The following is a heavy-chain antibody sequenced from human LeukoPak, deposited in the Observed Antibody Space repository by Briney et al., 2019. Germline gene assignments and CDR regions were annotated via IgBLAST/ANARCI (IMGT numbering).Heavy chain of an antibody. D-gene: IGHD2-15*01. J-gene: IGHJ4*02. Sequence: PGGSLRLSCAASGFAFSSYAMSWVRQAPGKGLEWVSTLSGGGASTSYADSVKGRFTISRDNSKNTLYLQMNSLRAEDTARYYCAKQKGYCSGGSCYYSDYWGQGTLVTVSS. V-gene: IGHV3-23*01. CDR3: AKQKGYCSGGSCYYSDY. CDR1: GFAFSSYA. CDR2: LSGGGAST.